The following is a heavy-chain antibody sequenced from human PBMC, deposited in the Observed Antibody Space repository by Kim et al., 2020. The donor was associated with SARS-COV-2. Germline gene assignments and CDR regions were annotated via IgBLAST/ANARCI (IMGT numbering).Heavy chain of an antibody. Sequence: NKYYADSVKGRFTISRDNSKNTLYLQMNSLRAEDTAVYYCARDFYRGFDYWGQGTLVTVSS. CDR2: NK. D-gene: IGHD3-10*01. J-gene: IGHJ4*02. CDR3: ARDFYRGFDY. V-gene: IGHV3-33*01.